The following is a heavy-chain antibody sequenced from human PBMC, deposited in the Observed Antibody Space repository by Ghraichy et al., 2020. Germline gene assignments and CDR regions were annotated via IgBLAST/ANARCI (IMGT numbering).Heavy chain of an antibody. D-gene: IGHD7-27*01. Sequence: SETLSLTCTVSVSDDSISSPDYNWDWIRQPPGKGLEWIGGIYYSGIAYNNPSLKSRVTISVDTSKNQFSLKLISVTAADTAVYFCARRKTHWDYCDYWGQGTLVTVSS. CDR1: VSDDSISSPDYN. J-gene: IGHJ4*02. CDR3: ARRKTHWDYCDY. V-gene: IGHV4-39*01. CDR2: IYYSGIA.